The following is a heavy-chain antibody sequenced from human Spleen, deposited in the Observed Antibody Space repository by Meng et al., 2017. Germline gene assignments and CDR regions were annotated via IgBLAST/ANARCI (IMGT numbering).Heavy chain of an antibody. CDR1: GFTVSTLW. D-gene: IGHD1-26*01. CDR2: INQDGSDK. V-gene: IGHV3-7*01. J-gene: IGHJ4*02. CDR3: ASDLRGGTDH. Sequence: GESLKISCAASGFTVSTLWMTWVRQAPGKGLEWVAYINQDGSDKYYVDSVRGRFTISRDNAKNSLYLQLNSLRGDDTAMYYCASDLRGGTDHWGQGALVTVSS.